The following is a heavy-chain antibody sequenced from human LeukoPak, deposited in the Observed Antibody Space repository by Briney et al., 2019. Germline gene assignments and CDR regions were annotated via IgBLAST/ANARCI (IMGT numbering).Heavy chain of an antibody. CDR2: INPNSGGT. CDR3: AKSPGDTAMIGY. Sequence: ASVKVSCKASGYTFTSYGITWVRQAPGQGLEWMGWINPNSGGTNYAQKFQGRVTMTRDTSISTAYMELSRLRSDDTAVYYCAKSPGDTAMIGYWGQGTLVTVSS. J-gene: IGHJ4*02. D-gene: IGHD5-18*01. CDR1: GYTFTSYG. V-gene: IGHV1-2*02.